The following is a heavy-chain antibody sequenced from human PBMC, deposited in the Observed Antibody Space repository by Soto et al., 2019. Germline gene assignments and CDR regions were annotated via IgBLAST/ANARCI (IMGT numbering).Heavy chain of an antibody. Sequence: KQSQTLSLTCAISGDSVSSNSAAWNWIRQSPSRGLEWLGRTYYRSKWYNDYAVSVKSRITINPDTSKNQFSLQLNSVTPEDTAVYYCAREPARYNWNYSPYYYGMDVWGQGTTVTVSS. V-gene: IGHV6-1*01. D-gene: IGHD1-7*01. CDR1: GDSVSSNSAA. CDR3: AREPARYNWNYSPYYYGMDV. J-gene: IGHJ6*02. CDR2: TYYRSKWYN.